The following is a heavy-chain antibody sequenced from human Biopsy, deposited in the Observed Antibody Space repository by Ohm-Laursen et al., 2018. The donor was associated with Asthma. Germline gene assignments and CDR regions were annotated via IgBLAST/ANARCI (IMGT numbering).Heavy chain of an antibody. CDR3: TRTTTVTTTYAMDV. CDR1: GFAVSRDY. V-gene: IGHV3-53*01. Sequence: GFLRLSCAASGFAVSRDYMFWVRQAPGKGLEWVSVIYSGGTSHTADSVRGRFTISRDYSKNTLYLQMHSLRAEDTAVYYCTRTTTVTTTYAMDVWGRGTTVTVSS. J-gene: IGHJ6*02. D-gene: IGHD4-17*01. CDR2: IYSGGTS.